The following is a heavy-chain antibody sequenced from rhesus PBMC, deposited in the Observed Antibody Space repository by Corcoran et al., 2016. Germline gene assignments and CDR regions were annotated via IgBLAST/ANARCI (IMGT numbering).Heavy chain of an antibody. D-gene: IGHD1-26*01. CDR1: GDSIISGSA. CDR2: IGG. V-gene: IGHV4-127*01. CDR3: ASGLNYGAPNFGLDS. Sequence: QVQLKESGPGLVKPSETLSLTCTVSGDSIISGSAWSWIRPPPGKGLEWIGYIGGYYNPSLKSRVTISKDTSKNQFSLNLTSVTAADTAVYYCASGLNYGAPNFGLDSWGQGVVVTVSS. J-gene: IGHJ6*01.